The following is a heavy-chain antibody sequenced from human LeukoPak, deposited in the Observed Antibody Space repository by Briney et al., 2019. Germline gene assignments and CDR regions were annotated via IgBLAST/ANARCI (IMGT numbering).Heavy chain of an antibody. CDR1: GFSFRSYA. V-gene: IGHV3-30*02. Sequence: PGGSLRLSCAASGFSFRSYAMHWVRQAPGKGLEWVAFIRYDNTDQYYAESVEGRFTISRENSKNKVYLQMNSLRTEDTAVYFCAKGLTSSWYSFDSWGQGTLVTVSS. D-gene: IGHD6-13*01. J-gene: IGHJ4*02. CDR2: IRYDNTDQ. CDR3: AKGLTSSWYSFDS.